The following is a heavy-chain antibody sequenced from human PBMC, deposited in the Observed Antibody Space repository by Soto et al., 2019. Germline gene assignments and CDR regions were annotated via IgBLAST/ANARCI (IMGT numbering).Heavy chain of an antibody. CDR3: ARARGSGSYALDI. CDR1: GFTFSNYD. D-gene: IGHD3-10*01. V-gene: IGHV3-33*01. Sequence: GGSLRLSCAASGFTFSNYDMHWVRQAPGKGLEWVAGIWDDGTNRNYGDSVKGRFTISRDNSNNRLSLQMNSLRAEDSAVYYCARARGSGSYALDIRGQGTMVTVSS. CDR2: IWDDGTNR. J-gene: IGHJ3*02.